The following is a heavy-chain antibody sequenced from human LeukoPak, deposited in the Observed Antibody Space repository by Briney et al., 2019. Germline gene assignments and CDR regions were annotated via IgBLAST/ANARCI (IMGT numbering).Heavy chain of an antibody. V-gene: IGHV1-8*03. CDR2: MNPNSGNT. J-gene: IGHJ3*02. CDR1: GYTFTSYD. CDR3: ARATVFYDFWSGYYTAFDI. Sequence: ASVRVSCKASGYTFTSYDINWVRQATGQGLEWVGWMNPNSGNTGYAQKFQGRVTITRNTSISTAYMELSSLRSEDTAVYYCARATVFYDFWSGYYTAFDIWGQGTMVTVSS. D-gene: IGHD3-3*01.